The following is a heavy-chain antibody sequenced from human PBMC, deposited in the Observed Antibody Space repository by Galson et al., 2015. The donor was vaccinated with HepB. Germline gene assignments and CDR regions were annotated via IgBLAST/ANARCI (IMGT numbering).Heavy chain of an antibody. V-gene: IGHV1-69*04. D-gene: IGHD3-10*01. Sequence: SVKVSCKASGGTFSSYAISWVRQAPGQGLEWMGRIIPILGIANYAQKFQGRVTITADKSTSTAYMELSSLRSEDTAVYCCARDNVVRGVHLGRAYEPTDYWGQGTLVTVSS. CDR3: ARDNVVRGVHLGRAYEPTDY. CDR1: GGTFSSYA. J-gene: IGHJ4*02. CDR2: IIPILGIA.